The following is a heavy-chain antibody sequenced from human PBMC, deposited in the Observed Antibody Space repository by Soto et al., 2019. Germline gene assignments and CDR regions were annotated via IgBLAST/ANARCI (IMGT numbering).Heavy chain of an antibody. J-gene: IGHJ6*02. CDR2: INPSGGST. Sequence: QVQLVQSGAEVKKPGASVKVSCKASGYSFTSNYMHWVRQAPGQGLEWMGIINPSGGSTSYAQKFQGRVTMTRDTSTSTVYMELSSLRSEDTAVYYCAWGGHYYYYGMDVWGQGTTVTVSS. CDR3: AWGGHYYYYGMDV. D-gene: IGHD3-16*01. V-gene: IGHV1-46*01. CDR1: GYSFTSNY.